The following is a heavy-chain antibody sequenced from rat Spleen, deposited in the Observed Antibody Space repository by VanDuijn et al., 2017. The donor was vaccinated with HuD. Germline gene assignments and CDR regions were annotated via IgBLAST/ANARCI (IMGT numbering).Heavy chain of an antibody. CDR3: ARRHYGYTDYFDY. J-gene: IGHJ2*01. CDR1: GFTFSDYG. Sequence: EVQLVESGGGLVQPGRSLKLSCAASGFTFSDYGMAWVRQAPKKGLEWVATIIYDGSSTYYRDSVKGRFTIPRDNAKSTLSLQMDSLRSEDTATYYCARRHYGYTDYFDYWGQGVMVTVSS. CDR2: IIYDGSST. D-gene: IGHD1-9*01. V-gene: IGHV5-17*01.